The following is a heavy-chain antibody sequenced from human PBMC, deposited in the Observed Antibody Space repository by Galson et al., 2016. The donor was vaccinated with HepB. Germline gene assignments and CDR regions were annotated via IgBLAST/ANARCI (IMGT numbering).Heavy chain of an antibody. CDR1: GFTFSDYY. J-gene: IGHJ6*02. CDR3: AKGALQGGYYGFDV. D-gene: IGHD1-26*01. V-gene: IGHV3-11*05. Sequence: SLRLSCAASGFTFSDYYMSWIRQAPGKGLEWLSHISASSSSTNYADSVKGRFTISRDNAKKSLYLQMNSLRAEDTAVYYCAKGALQGGYYGFDVWGQGTTVTVSS. CDR2: ISASSSST.